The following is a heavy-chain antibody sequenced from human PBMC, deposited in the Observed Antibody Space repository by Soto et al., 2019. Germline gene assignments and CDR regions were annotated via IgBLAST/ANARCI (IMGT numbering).Heavy chain of an antibody. J-gene: IGHJ4*02. V-gene: IGHV4-59*01. Sequence: SETLSLTCTVSGGSISSYYWSWIRQPPGKGLEWIGYIYYSGSTNYHPSLKSRVTISVDTSKNQFSLKLSSVTAADTAVYYCARVSVGPFDYWGQGTLVTVSS. CDR2: IYYSGST. CDR1: GGSISSYY. CDR3: ARVSVGPFDY.